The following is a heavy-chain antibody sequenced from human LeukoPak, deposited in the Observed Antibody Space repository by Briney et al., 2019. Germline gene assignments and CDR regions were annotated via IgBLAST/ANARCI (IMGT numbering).Heavy chain of an antibody. CDR3: AITYYYDSTTLYNWFDP. CDR2: IIPIFGTA. Sequence: GASVKVSFTASGGTFSSYAISWVRQAPGQGLEWMGGIIPIFGTANYAQKFQGRVTITADESTSTAYMELSSLRSEDTAVYYCAITYYYDSTTLYNWFDPWGQGTLVTVSS. D-gene: IGHD3-22*01. J-gene: IGHJ5*02. CDR1: GGTFSSYA. V-gene: IGHV1-69*13.